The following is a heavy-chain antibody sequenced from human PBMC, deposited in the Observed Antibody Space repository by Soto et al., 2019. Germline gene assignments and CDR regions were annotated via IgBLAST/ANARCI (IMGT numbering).Heavy chain of an antibody. CDR1: GFSLTTSGVG. CDR2: RYWNDVK. D-gene: IGHD6-13*01. V-gene: IGHV2-5*01. CDR3: AHSAIYTSTWFDFDQ. Sequence: SGPTLVSPTQPLTLTCTFSGFSLTTSGVGVGWIRQPPGKALEWLALRYWNDVKRYSPSLKSRLTITKDTSKNQVVLTVTNMDPVDTSTYSCAHSAIYTSTWFDFDQLGQGTLVTVSS. J-gene: IGHJ4*02.